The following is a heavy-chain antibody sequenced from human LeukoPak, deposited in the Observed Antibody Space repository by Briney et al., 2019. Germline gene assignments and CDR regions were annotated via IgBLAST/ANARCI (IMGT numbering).Heavy chain of an antibody. CDR3: ARGPKYSSSWDDAFDI. J-gene: IGHJ3*02. CDR1: GGSISSSSYY. Sequence: SETLSLTCTVSGGSISSSSYYWGWIRQPPGKGLEWIGSIYYSGSTYYNPSLKSRVTISVDTSKNQFSLKLSSVTAADTAVYYCARGPKYSSSWDDAFDIWGQGTMVTVSS. D-gene: IGHD6-13*01. V-gene: IGHV4-39*07. CDR2: IYYSGST.